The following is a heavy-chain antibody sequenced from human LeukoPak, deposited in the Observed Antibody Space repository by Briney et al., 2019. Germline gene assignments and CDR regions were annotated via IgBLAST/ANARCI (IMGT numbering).Heavy chain of an antibody. D-gene: IGHD3-22*01. CDR1: GFTFGSCW. J-gene: IGHJ4*02. CDR2: IYTGGNT. V-gene: IGHV3-53*01. Sequence: PGGSLRLSCAASGFTFGSCWMNWVRQAPGKGLEWVSTIYTGGNTYYAASVKGRFTISRDFSKNTVFLHMNSLRAEDTAMYYCARGDDSGYYDYFDYWGQGALVTVSS. CDR3: ARGDDSGYYDYFDY.